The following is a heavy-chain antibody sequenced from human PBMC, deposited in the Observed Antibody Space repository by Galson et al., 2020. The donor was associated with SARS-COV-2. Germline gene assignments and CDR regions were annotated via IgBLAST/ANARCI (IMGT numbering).Heavy chain of an antibody. CDR1: GYTFNTYG. J-gene: IGHJ4*02. CDR2: INPDTGNK. V-gene: IGHV1-18*04. Sequence: ASVKVSCKASGYTFNTYGFTWVRQAPGQGLEWMGWINPDTGNKVYAQKLQGRVTMTTDTSTSTAYMELRSLRSDDTAVYYCARDHQMVQGVIGYWGQGTLVTVSS. D-gene: IGHD3-10*01. CDR3: ARDHQMVQGVIGY.